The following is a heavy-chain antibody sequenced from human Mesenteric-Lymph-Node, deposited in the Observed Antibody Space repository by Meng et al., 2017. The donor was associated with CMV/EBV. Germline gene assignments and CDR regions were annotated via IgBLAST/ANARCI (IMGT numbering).Heavy chain of an antibody. Sequence: ASVKVSCKASGYTFTNYGISWVRQAPGQGLEWMGWISANNGHTNYAQNLQGRVTMTTDTSTTTAYMELRSLISDDAAVYFCARYQTYYDFWNEGTKEKSDAFDIWGQGTMVTVSS. D-gene: IGHD3-3*01. J-gene: IGHJ3*02. CDR2: ISANNGHT. CDR3: ARYQTYYDFWNEGTKEKSDAFDI. V-gene: IGHV1-18*04. CDR1: GYTFTNYG.